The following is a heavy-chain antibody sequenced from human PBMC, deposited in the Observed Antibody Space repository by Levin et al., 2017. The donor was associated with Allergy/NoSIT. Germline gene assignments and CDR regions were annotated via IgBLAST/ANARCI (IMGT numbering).Heavy chain of an antibody. CDR2: INEDGSEE. Sequence: PGGSLRLSCAASGFIFSSYWMSWVRQAPGMGLEWVANINEDGSEEYYVDSVKGRFTISRDNAKNSLYLQMNSLRAEDTAVYYCARMDYDRSGSWDYWGQGTLVTVSS. CDR3: ARMDYDRSGSWDY. CDR1: GFIFSSYW. D-gene: IGHD3-22*01. J-gene: IGHJ4*02. V-gene: IGHV3-7*01.